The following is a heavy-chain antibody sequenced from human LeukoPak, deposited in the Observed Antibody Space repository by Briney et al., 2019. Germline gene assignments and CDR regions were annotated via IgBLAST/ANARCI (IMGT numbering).Heavy chain of an antibody. CDR3: ARRREGSSSVDS. D-gene: IGHD6-6*01. Sequence: SDTLSLTCTVSGGSISSSGYSWGYIRQPPGKGLEWIGTIYYSGNTYYNPSLKSRVTISVDTSKNHFSLKLTSVTAADTAVYYCARRREGSSSVDSWGQGTLVTVSS. J-gene: IGHJ4*02. CDR2: IYYSGNT. CDR1: GGSISSSGYS. V-gene: IGHV4-39*02.